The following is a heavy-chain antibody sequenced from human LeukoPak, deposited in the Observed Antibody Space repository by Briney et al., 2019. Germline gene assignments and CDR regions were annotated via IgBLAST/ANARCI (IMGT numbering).Heavy chain of an antibody. V-gene: IGHV3-21*01. CDR2: ISSSSSYI. Sequence: GGSLRLSCAASGFTFSSYAMNWVRQAPGKGLEWVSSISSSSSYIYYADSVKGRFTISRDNAKNSLYLQMNSLRAEDTAVYYCARGGAYSNYFDYWGQGTLVTVSS. J-gene: IGHJ4*02. CDR3: ARGGAYSNYFDY. D-gene: IGHD4-11*01. CDR1: GFTFSSYA.